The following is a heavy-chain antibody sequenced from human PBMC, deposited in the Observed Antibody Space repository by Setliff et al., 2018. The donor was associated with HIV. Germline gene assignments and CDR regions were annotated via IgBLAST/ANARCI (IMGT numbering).Heavy chain of an antibody. CDR3: AKASRGEYYDNSGFFVTYFDN. CDR1: GFSFSSYA. V-gene: IGHV3-23*01. J-gene: IGHJ4*02. CDR2: ISGSGSST. D-gene: IGHD3-22*01. Sequence: AGGSLRLSCTASGFSFSSYAMSWVRQAPGKGLEWVSGISGSGSSTYYADSVKGRSTISRDNSGDTLYLHMNNLRAEDTAVYYCAKASRGEYYDNSGFFVTYFDNWGQGKLVTVS.